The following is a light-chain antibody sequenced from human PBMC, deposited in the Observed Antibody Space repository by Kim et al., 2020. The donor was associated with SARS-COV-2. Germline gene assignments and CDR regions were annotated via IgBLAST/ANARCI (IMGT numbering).Light chain of an antibody. V-gene: IGKV1-39*01. CDR3: QQGFSTPAT. CDR2: GAS. Sequence: PSVGDRVTITCRASQSISTFLHWYQHKPGQAPKLLIYGASNLQSGVPSRFSGSGSGTEFILTVSSLQPEDSATYYCQQGFSTPATFGQGTKVDIK. J-gene: IGKJ1*01. CDR1: QSISTF.